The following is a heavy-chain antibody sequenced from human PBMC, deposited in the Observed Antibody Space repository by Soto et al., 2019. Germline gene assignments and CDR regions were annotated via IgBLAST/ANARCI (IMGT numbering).Heavy chain of an antibody. V-gene: IGHV1-2*04. CDR3: ERDRNPKILGVVTHTYDAFDI. Sequence: ASVKVSCKASGYTFTGYYMHWVRQAPGQGLEWMGWINPNSGGTNYAQKFQGWVTMTRDTSISTAYMELSRLRSDDTAVYYCERDRNPKILGVVTHTYDAFDIWGQGKVVTVS. J-gene: IGHJ3*02. D-gene: IGHD3-3*01. CDR2: INPNSGGT. CDR1: GYTFTGYY.